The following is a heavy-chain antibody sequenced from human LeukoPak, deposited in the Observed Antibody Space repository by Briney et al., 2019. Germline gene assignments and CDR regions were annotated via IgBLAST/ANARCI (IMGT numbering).Heavy chain of an antibody. CDR2: IKSKTDGGTT. Sequence: GGFLRPSSAASGISFSNALMRVGRPAPGEGVGWGGRIKSKTDGGTTDYAAPVKGRFTISRDDSKNTLYLQMNSLKTEDTAVYYCTTETYYYDSSGYYYDDYWGQGTLVTVSS. CDR1: GISFSNAL. J-gene: IGHJ4*02. D-gene: IGHD3-22*01. CDR3: TTETYYYDSSGYYYDDY. V-gene: IGHV3-15*01.